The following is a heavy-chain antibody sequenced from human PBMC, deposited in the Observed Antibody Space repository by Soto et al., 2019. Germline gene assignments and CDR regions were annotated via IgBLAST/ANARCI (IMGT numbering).Heavy chain of an antibody. CDR3: ARDDKSSGWYPGYYYYYGMDV. V-gene: IGHV1-69*13. CDR1: GGTFSSYA. J-gene: IGHJ6*02. D-gene: IGHD6-19*01. Sequence: SVKVSCKASGGTFSSYAISWVLQAPGQGLEWMGGIIPIFGTANYAQKFQGRVTITADESTSTAYMELSSLRSEDTAVYYCARDDKSSGWYPGYYYYYGMDVWGQGTTVTVSS. CDR2: IIPIFGTA.